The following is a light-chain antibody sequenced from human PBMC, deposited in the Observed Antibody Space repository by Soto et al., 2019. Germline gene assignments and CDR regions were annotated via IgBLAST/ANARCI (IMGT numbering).Light chain of an antibody. Sequence: EIVLTQSPATLSSSPGERATLSCRASQSISGTYLAWYQQKPGQAPRLLIYSASTRATGIPDRFSGSGSRTDFTLTISRLEPEHIAVYYCQHYGTSPSTFGRGTKVDIK. CDR3: QHYGTSPST. CDR1: QSISGTY. CDR2: SAS. J-gene: IGKJ1*01. V-gene: IGKV3-20*01.